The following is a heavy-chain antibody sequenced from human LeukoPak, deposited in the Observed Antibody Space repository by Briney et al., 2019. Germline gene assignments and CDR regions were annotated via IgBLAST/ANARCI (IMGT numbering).Heavy chain of an antibody. V-gene: IGHV4-39*01. D-gene: IGHD6-13*01. CDR2: IYYSGST. CDR1: GGSISSSSYY. Sequence: PSETLSLTCTVSGGSISSSSYYWGWIRQPPGKGLEWIGSIYYSGSTYYNPSLKSRVTISVDTSKNQFSLKLSSVTAADTAVYYCAAAGTVHWFDPWGQGTLVTVSS. CDR3: AAAGTVHWFDP. J-gene: IGHJ5*02.